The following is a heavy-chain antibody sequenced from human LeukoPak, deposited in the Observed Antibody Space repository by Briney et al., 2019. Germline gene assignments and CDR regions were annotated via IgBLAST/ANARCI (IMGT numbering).Heavy chain of an antibody. Sequence: GGSLRLSCAASGFTFSTYGMHWVRQTPDKGLEWVAVISDDGSNKHYADSLKGRFTISRDNAKNTLYLQMNSLRAEDTSVYYCARVGSTDSPHAFDIWGQGTMVTVSS. V-gene: IGHV3-30*03. J-gene: IGHJ3*02. CDR3: ARVGSTDSPHAFDI. D-gene: IGHD2-21*02. CDR2: ISDDGSNK. CDR1: GFTFSTYG.